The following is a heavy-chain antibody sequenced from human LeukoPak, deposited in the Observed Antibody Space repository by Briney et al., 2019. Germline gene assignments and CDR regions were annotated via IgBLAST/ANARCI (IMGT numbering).Heavy chain of an antibody. CDR3: ARVGRYFDWLFDY. Sequence: SETLSLTCAVYGGSFSGYYWSWIRQPPGRGLEWIGEINHSGSTNYNPSLKSRVTISVDTSKNQFSLKLSSVTAADTAVYYCARVGRYFDWLFDYWGQGTLVTVSS. V-gene: IGHV4-34*01. CDR2: INHSGST. CDR1: GGSFSGYY. D-gene: IGHD3-9*01. J-gene: IGHJ4*02.